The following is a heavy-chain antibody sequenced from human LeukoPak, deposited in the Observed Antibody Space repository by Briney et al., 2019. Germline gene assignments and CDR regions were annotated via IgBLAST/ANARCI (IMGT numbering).Heavy chain of an antibody. CDR1: GYTFTSYY. J-gene: IGHJ6*02. Sequence: ASVKVSCKASGYTFTSYYMHWVRQAPGQGLEWMGIINPSGGSTSYAQKFQGRVTMTRGTSTSTVYMELSSLRSEDTAVYYCASSGSDFWSGYPMGYYYGMDVWGQGTTVTVSS. CDR2: INPSGGST. V-gene: IGHV1-46*01. CDR3: ASSGSDFWSGYPMGYYYGMDV. D-gene: IGHD3-3*01.